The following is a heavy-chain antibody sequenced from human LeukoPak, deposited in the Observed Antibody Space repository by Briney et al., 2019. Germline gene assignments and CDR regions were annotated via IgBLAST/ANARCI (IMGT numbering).Heavy chain of an antibody. CDR2: INHSGST. CDR1: GGSFSGYY. Sequence: SETLSLTCAVYGGSFSGYYWSWIRQPPGKGLEWIGEINHSGSTNYNPSLKSRVTISVDTSKNQFSLKLSSVTAADTAVYYCARGGYYYGSGSYWAQFDYWGQGTLVTVSS. D-gene: IGHD3-10*01. J-gene: IGHJ4*02. V-gene: IGHV4-34*01. CDR3: ARGGYYYGSGSYWAQFDY.